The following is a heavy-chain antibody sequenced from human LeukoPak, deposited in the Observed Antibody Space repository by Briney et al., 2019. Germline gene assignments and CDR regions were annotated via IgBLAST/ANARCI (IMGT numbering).Heavy chain of an antibody. D-gene: IGHD6-6*01. V-gene: IGHV4-34*01. CDR2: INHSGST. Sequence: SETLSLTCAVYGGSFRNYYWNWIRQPPGKGLEWIGEINHSGSTNYNPSLKSRVTVSADTSKNQFSLKLSSVTAADTAVYYCARGDHIVARPFRFDYWGQGTLVTVSS. CDR3: ARGDHIVARPFRFDY. CDR1: GGSFRNYY. J-gene: IGHJ4*02.